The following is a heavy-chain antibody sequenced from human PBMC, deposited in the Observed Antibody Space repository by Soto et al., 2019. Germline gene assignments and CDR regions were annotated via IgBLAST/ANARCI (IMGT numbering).Heavy chain of an antibody. CDR2: VNSDGSIT. CDR3: ARVGAITWY. D-gene: IGHD1-26*01. J-gene: IGHJ4*02. Sequence: PGWSLRLSCAASGFTFSSYWMHWVRQAPGKGLVWVSRVNSDGSITNYADAVKGRFTISRDNAKNTLYLQMDGLRAEDTAVYYCARVGAITWYWGQGTLVTVSS. CDR1: GFTFSSYW. V-gene: IGHV3-74*01.